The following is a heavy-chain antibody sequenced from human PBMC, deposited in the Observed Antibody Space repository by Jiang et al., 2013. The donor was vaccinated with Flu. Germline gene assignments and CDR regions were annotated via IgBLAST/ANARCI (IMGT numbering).Heavy chain of an antibody. CDR1: GFTFSSYW. D-gene: IGHD3-16*01. CDR2: IKQDGSEK. J-gene: IGHJ4*02. Sequence: RLSCAASGFTFSSYWMSWVRQAPGKGLEWVANIKQDGSEKYYVDSVKGRFTISRDNAKNTLYLQMNSLRAEDTAVYYCARDGGGILGYFDYWGQGTLVTVSS. CDR3: ARDGGGILGYFDY. V-gene: IGHV3-7*01.